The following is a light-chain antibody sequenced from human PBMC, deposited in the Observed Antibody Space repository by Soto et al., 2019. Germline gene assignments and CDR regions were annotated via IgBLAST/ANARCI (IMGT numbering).Light chain of an antibody. V-gene: IGKV1-9*01. Sequence: DIQLTQSPSFLSASVGDRVIITCRASQGISRYLAWYQQEPGKAPNLLIHTASTLQSGVPSRFSGSGSGTEFTLTISSLQPEDFGTYYCQHRHSYPITFGQGTRLEIK. J-gene: IGKJ5*01. CDR2: TAS. CDR3: QHRHSYPIT. CDR1: QGISRY.